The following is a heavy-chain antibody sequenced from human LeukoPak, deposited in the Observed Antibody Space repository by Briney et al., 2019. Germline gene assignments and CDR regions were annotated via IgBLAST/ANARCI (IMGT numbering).Heavy chain of an antibody. J-gene: IGHJ5*02. CDR3: ARRTDSGWKWFDP. CDR1: GYRFTSYW. V-gene: IGHV5-51*01. Sequence: GGSLKISCKASGYRFTSYWIGWVRQMPGKGLEWMGVIHPGEYERRYSPSFEGQVTISADKSISTAYMQWSSLKASDTAMYYCARRTDSGWKWFDPWGQGTLATVSS. CDR2: IHPGEYER. D-gene: IGHD6-25*01.